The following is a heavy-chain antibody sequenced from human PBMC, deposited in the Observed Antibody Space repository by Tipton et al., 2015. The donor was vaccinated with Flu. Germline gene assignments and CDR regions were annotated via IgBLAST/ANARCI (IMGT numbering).Heavy chain of an antibody. V-gene: IGHV4-4*07. CDR2: IANSGFT. J-gene: IGHJ3*01. Sequence: LFLTCSVSGGSITKSYWSWLRQPAGKGLQWIGRIANSGFTNYNASLESRISISRDTSKNKISLTLRAATAADTALYFCARDVRGYSGYTGSDGFDVWGRGIMVIVSS. D-gene: IGHD5-12*01. CDR1: GGSITKSY. CDR3: ARDVRGYSGYTGSDGFDV.